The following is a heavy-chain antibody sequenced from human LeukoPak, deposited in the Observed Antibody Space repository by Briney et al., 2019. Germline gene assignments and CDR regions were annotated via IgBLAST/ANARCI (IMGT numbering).Heavy chain of an antibody. CDR3: ARGSTHYDVLTGYHYYFDY. Sequence: PGGSLRLSCAASGFTFSSYSMNWVRQAPGKGLEWVSYISSSSSTIYYADSVKGRFTISRDNAKNSLYLQMNSLRAEDTALYYCARGSTHYDVLTGYHYYFDYWGQGTLVTVSS. J-gene: IGHJ4*02. V-gene: IGHV3-48*04. CDR2: ISSSSSTI. CDR1: GFTFSSYS. D-gene: IGHD3-9*01.